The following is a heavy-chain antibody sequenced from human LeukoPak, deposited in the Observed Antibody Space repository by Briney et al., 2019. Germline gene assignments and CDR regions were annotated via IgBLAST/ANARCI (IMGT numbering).Heavy chain of an antibody. J-gene: IGHJ4*02. D-gene: IGHD6-13*01. Sequence: PGESLKISCKGSGYSFSSHWIGWVRQMPGQGLEWMGIIYPGDSDTRYSPSFQGQVTISADKSISTAYLQWSSLKASDTAMYYCAKAEALASAFDYWGQGTLVTVSS. CDR3: AKAEALASAFDY. CDR1: GYSFSSHW. V-gene: IGHV5-51*01. CDR2: IYPGDSDT.